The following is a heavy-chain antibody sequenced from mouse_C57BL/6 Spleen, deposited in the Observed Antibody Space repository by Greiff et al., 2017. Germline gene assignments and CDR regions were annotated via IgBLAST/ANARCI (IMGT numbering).Heavy chain of an antibody. D-gene: IGHD2-3*01. CDR3: ARKDGYYGDFDY. Sequence: VQLQQPGAELVRPGTSVKLSCKASGYTFTSYWMHWVKQRPGQGLEWIGVIDPSDSYTNYNQKFKGKATLTVDTSSSTAYMQLSSLTSEDSAVYYCARKDGYYGDFDYWGQGTTLTVSS. CDR1: GYTFTSYW. V-gene: IGHV1-59*01. J-gene: IGHJ2*01. CDR2: IDPSDSYT.